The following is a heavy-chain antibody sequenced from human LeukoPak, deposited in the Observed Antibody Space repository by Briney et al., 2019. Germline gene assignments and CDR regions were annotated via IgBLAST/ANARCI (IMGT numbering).Heavy chain of an antibody. D-gene: IGHD3-16*02. CDR1: GFSFSSYW. V-gene: IGHV3-66*02. J-gene: IGHJ4*02. CDR2: IYGGGST. Sequence: GGSLRLSCAASGFSFSSYWMHWVRQAPGEGLEWVSVIYGGGSTYYTDSVKGRFTISRDNSKNTLYLQMNSLRAEDTAEYYCAKDQKRLRLGELSALFDYWGQGTLVTVSS. CDR3: AKDQKRLRLGELSALFDY.